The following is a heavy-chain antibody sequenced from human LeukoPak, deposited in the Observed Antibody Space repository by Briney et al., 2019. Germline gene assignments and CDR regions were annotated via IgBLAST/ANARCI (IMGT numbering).Heavy chain of an antibody. J-gene: IGHJ5*02. CDR2: IYYSGST. V-gene: IGHV4-39*01. D-gene: IGHD4-23*01. CDR1: GGSISSSSYY. CDR3: AKNSGVISGFDP. Sequence: PSETLSLTCTVSGGSISSSSYYWGWIRQPPGKGLEWIGSIYYSGSTYYNPSLKSRVTISVDTSKNQFSLKLSSVTAADTAVYYCAKNSGVISGFDPWGQETLVTVSS.